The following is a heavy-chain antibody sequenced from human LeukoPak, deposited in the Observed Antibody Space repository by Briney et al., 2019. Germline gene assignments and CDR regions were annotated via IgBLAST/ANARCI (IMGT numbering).Heavy chain of an antibody. CDR1: GYTFTGYY. V-gene: IGHV1-2*02. CDR2: LNPNSGGT. CDR3: ARDSSHTMPFDY. D-gene: IGHD2-2*01. Sequence: EASVKVSCKAPGYTFTGYYMHWVRQAPGQGLEWMGWLNPNSGGTKYAQKFQGRVTLTRDTSISTAYMELSRLRSDDTAVYYCARDSSHTMPFDYWGQGTLVTVSS. J-gene: IGHJ4*02.